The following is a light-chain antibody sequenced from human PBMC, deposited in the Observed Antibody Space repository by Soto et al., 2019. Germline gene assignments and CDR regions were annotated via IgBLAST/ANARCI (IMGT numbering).Light chain of an antibody. J-gene: IGKJ1*01. CDR1: QSVSTD. CDR3: QQYYNWPRT. V-gene: IGKV3-15*01. Sequence: EIVMTQSPATLSVSPGGRATLSCRASQSVSTDLAWYQQKPGQAPRLLIYGASTRATGIPARFSGSGSGTEFTLSISSLQSEDFAVYYCQQYYNWPRTFGQGTKVDIK. CDR2: GAS.